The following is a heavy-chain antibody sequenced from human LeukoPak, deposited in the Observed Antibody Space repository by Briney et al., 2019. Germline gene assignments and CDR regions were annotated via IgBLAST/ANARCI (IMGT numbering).Heavy chain of an antibody. J-gene: IGHJ3*02. V-gene: IGHV1-46*01. CDR3: ARSRMATTSDAFDI. Sequence: ASVKVSCKPSGYTLTSYYMHWVRPAPGRGLEWVGIIKARGGGTSYAQKFQGRVTITRDTSTSAVYMERSRLRSEGTAVYYSARSRMATTSDAFDIWGQGTMVTVSS. CDR2: IKARGGGT. CDR1: GYTLTSYY. D-gene: IGHD5-24*01.